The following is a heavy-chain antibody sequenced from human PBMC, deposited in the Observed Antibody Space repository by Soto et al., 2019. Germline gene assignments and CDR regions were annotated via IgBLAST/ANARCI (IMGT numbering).Heavy chain of an antibody. CDR3: ATRAGYRSDSPLGHDAFDI. CDR2: IYSGGST. CDR1: GFTVSSNY. V-gene: IGHV3-66*01. D-gene: IGHD3-16*02. Sequence: PGGSLRLSCAVSGFTVSSNYMTWVRQAPGKGLECVSIIYSGGSTDYADSVKARFIISRDNSKNALYLQMNSLRVEDTAVYYCATRAGYRSDSPLGHDAFDIWGQGTMVTVSS. J-gene: IGHJ3*02.